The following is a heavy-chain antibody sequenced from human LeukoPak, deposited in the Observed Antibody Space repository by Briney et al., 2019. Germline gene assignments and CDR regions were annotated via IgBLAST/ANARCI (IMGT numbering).Heavy chain of an antibody. CDR2: IIPIFPKS. J-gene: IGHJ4*02. V-gene: IGHV1-69*13. CDR3: ARDGVRNMGLRLDY. Sequence: PVKVSCKASGGTFGVNAIHWVRQAPGQGLEWMGDIIPIFPKSNYAQKFQGRVTFTADESTSTAYMEMSSLTSEDTAVCYCARDGVRNMGLRLDYWGQGTLVIVSS. D-gene: IGHD1-14*01. CDR1: GGTFGVNA.